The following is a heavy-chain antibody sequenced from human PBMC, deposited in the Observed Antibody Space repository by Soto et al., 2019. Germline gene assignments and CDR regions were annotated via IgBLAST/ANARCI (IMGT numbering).Heavy chain of an antibody. D-gene: IGHD5-18*01. CDR1: GGSISSGGYS. CDR2: IYHSGST. Sequence: QLQLQESGSGLVKPSQTLSITCAVSGGSISSGGYSWSWIRQPPGKGLEWIGYIYHSGSTYYNPSLKSRVTISVDRSKNQYSLKLSSVTAADTSVYYCAAGGGLPRYYWGHGTQVTVSS. J-gene: IGHJ4*01. V-gene: IGHV4-30-2*01. CDR3: AAGGGLPRYY.